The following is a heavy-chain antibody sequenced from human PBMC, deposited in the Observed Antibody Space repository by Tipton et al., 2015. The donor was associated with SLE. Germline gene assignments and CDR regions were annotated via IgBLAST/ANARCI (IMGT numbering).Heavy chain of an antibody. CDR2: IYTSGNT. Sequence: TLSLTCSVTGFSLNNYYWSWIRPSAGKGLEWIGRIYTSGNTNNNPSLTRRVTMSVDTSKNQFSLRLNSVTAADTAVYYCTRGSIIVDYWGQGTLVTVSS. CDR1: GFSLNNYY. D-gene: IGHD2-21*01. V-gene: IGHV4-4*07. J-gene: IGHJ4*02. CDR3: TRGSIIVDY.